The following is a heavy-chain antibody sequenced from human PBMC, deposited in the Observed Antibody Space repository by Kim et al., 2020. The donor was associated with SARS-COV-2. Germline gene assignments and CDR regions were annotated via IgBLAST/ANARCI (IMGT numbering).Heavy chain of an antibody. Sequence: GGSLRLSCAASGFTFDDYAMHRVRQAPGKGLEWVSGISWNSGSIGYADSVKGRFTISRDNAKNSLYLQMNSLRAEDTALYYCATLTGYYYYGMDVWGQGTTVTVSS. CDR1: GFTFDDYA. V-gene: IGHV3-9*01. J-gene: IGHJ6*02. CDR3: ATLTGYYYYGMDV. CDR2: ISWNSGSI.